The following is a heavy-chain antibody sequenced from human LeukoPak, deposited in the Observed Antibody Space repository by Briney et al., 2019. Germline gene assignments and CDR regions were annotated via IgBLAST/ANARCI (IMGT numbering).Heavy chain of an antibody. Sequence: GASVKVSCKASGYTFTSYAMHWVRQAPGQGLEWMGIINPSGGSTSYAQKFQGRVTMTRDTSISTAYMELSSLTSEDTAVYYCARVSLGYCSGGTCYFQDHWGQGTLVTVSS. V-gene: IGHV1-46*01. J-gene: IGHJ4*02. CDR2: INPSGGST. D-gene: IGHD2-15*01. CDR3: ARVSLGYCSGGTCYFQDH. CDR1: GYTFTSYA.